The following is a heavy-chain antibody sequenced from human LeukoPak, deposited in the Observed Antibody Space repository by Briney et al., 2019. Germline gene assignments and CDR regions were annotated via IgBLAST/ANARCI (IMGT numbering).Heavy chain of an antibody. D-gene: IGHD5-18*01. Sequence: GGSLRLSCAAFGFTFSGSAMHWVRQASGKGLEWVGRIRSKANSYATAYAASVKGRFTISRDDSKNTAYLQMNSLKTEDTAVYYCTSDTIVDTAMEYYYYGMDVWGQGTTVTVSS. V-gene: IGHV3-73*01. CDR2: IRSKANSYAT. CDR1: GFTFSGSA. CDR3: TSDTIVDTAMEYYYYGMDV. J-gene: IGHJ6*02.